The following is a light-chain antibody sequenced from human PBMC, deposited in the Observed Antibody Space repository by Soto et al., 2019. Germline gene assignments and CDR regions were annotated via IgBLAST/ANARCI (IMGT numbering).Light chain of an antibody. V-gene: IGKV3-20*01. CDR3: QHYGTSGM. CDR2: AS. CDR1: QSVSDSY. Sequence: EIVLTQSPGTLSLSPGERATLSCSASQSVSDSYLAWYQQKPGQAPRLLIYASSRATGIPDRFSGSGSGTDFTLTISRLEPEDFAVYYCQHYGTSGMFGPGTKVDIK. J-gene: IGKJ3*01.